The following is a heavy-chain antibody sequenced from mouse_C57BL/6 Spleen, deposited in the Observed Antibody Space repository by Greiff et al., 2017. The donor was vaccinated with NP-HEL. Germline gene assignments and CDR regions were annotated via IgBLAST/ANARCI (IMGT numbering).Heavy chain of an antibody. D-gene: IGHD2-3*01. Sequence: DVKLVESGGGLVQPGGSLSLSCAASGFTFTDYYMSWVRQPPGKALEWLGFIRNKANGYTTEYSASVKGRFTISRDNSQSILYLQMNALRAEDSATYYCARYPIYDGYLCAMDDWGQGTSVTVSS. J-gene: IGHJ4*01. V-gene: IGHV7-3*01. CDR1: GFTFTDYY. CDR3: ARYPIYDGYLCAMDD. CDR2: IRNKANGYTT.